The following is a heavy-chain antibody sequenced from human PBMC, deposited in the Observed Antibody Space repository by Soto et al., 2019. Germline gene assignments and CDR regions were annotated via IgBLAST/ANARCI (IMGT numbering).Heavy chain of an antibody. Sequence: PGESLKISCKGSGYSFTSYWISWVRQMPGKGLEWMGRIDPSDSYTNYSPSFQGHVTISADKSISTAYLQWSSLKASDTAMYYCARLTSGYYYYYGMDVWRQGTTVTVSS. CDR2: IDPSDSYT. CDR3: ARLTSGYYYYYGMDV. J-gene: IGHJ6*02. V-gene: IGHV5-10-1*01. D-gene: IGHD3-3*01. CDR1: GYSFTSYW.